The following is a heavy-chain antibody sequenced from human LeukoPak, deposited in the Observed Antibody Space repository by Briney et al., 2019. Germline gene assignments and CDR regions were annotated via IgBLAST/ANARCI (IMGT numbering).Heavy chain of an antibody. J-gene: IGHJ3*02. CDR1: GFMVSRNY. V-gene: IGHV3-53*01. Sequence: GGSLRLSCAASGFMVSRNYMSWVRQAPGKGLEWGSVMYTGGSTYYADSVKGRFTISRDNSKNTLNLQMNSLRAEDTALYYCAHRISGASYAFDIWGQGTMVTVSS. CDR3: AHRISGASYAFDI. CDR2: MYTGGST.